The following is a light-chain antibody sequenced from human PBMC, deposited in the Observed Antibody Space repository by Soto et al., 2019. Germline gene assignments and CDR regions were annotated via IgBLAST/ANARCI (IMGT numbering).Light chain of an antibody. CDR2: DVS. J-gene: IGLJ1*01. CDR3: SSYTSSSTPFV. Sequence: QSALTQPASVSGSPGQSITISCTGTSSDVGGYNYVSWYQQHPGKAPKLMIYDVSNRPSGVSNRFSGSKSGNTASLTISGLQAEDEAAYYCSSYTSSSTPFVFXTGTKVTVL. CDR1: SSDVGGYNY. V-gene: IGLV2-14*01.